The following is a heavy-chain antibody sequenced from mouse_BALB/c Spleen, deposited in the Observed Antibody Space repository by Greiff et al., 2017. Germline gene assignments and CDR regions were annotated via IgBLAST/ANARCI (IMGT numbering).Heavy chain of an antibody. CDR1: GYTFTSYM. J-gene: IGHJ4*01. CDR3: ARWLLRGAMDY. V-gene: IGHV1-4*01. CDR2: INPSSGYT. Sequence: QVQLKESAAELARPGASVKMSCKASGYTFTSYMMHWVKQRPGQGLEWIGYINPSSGYTNYNQKFKDKATLTADKSSSTAYMQLSSLTSEDSAVYYCARWLLRGAMDYWGQGTSVTVSS. D-gene: IGHD2-3*01.